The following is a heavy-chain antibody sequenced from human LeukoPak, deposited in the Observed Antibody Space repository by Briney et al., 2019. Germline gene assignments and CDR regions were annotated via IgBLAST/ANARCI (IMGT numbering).Heavy chain of an antibody. CDR2: INAGNGNT. CDR1: GYTFTSYA. D-gene: IGHD4-17*01. J-gene: IGHJ5*02. V-gene: IGHV1-3*01. Sequence: ASVKVSCKASGYTFTSYAMHWVRQAPGQRLEWMGWINAGNGNTKYSQKFQGRVTITRDTSASTAYMELSSLRSEDTAVYYCARDDLRYDYADGVDPWGQGTLVTVSS. CDR3: ARDDLRYDYADGVDP.